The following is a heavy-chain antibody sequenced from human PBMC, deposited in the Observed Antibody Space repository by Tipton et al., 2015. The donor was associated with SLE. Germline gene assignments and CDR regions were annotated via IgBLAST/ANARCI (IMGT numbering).Heavy chain of an antibody. J-gene: IGHJ3*01. V-gene: IGHV4-4*07. D-gene: IGHD6-6*01. CDR3: ASAAYSSSSDGFDV. CDR2: MYTSGAT. Sequence: TLSLTCTVSGDYIRSYSWSWTRQPAGKGLEWIGRMYTSGATNYNPSLTSRVSMSVVTSKKQFSLNLSLVTAADTAVYYCASAAYSSSSDGFDVWGQGTMVTVTS. CDR1: GDYIRSYS.